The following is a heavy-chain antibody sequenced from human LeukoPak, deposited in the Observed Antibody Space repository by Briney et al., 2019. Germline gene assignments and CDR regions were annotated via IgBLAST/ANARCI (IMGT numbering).Heavy chain of an antibody. V-gene: IGHV3-21*01. D-gene: IGHD5-18*01. CDR2: ISSSSSYI. J-gene: IGHJ4*02. CDR1: GFTFSSYS. Sequence: GGSLRLSCAASGFTFSSYSMNWVRQAPGKGLEWVSSISSSSSYIYYADSVKGRFTISRDNAKNSLYLQMNSLRAEDTAVYYCARGNTAIVTSGLDYWGQGTLVTVSS. CDR3: ARGNTAIVTSGLDY.